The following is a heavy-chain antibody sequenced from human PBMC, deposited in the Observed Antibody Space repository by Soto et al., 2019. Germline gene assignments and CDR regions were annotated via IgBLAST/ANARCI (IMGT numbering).Heavy chain of an antibody. Sequence: QVKLVESGGGMVQPGRSLRLSCAPSGFTFRFYAMHWVRQAPGKGLEWVALISYAGTSQYYTDSVKGRFTISRDNSENTLYLQMNSLGPDDTAIYYCARASSGSNYFDNRGQGTLVTVSS. CDR2: ISYAGTSQ. CDR1: GFTFRFYA. V-gene: IGHV3-30*10. CDR3: ARASSGSNYFDN. D-gene: IGHD1-26*01. J-gene: IGHJ4*02.